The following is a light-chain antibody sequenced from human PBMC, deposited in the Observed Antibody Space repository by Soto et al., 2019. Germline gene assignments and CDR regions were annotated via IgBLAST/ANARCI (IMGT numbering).Light chain of an antibody. J-gene: IGKJ1*01. V-gene: IGKV3-20*01. CDR1: QSVSSY. Sequence: EILMTQSPATLSVSPGERATLSCRASQSVSSYLAWYQQKPGQAPRLLIYGASSRATGIPDRLSVSGSGTDFTLPIRRLEPEDFAVYYCQQYAGSRTFGQGTKV. CDR3: QQYAGSRT. CDR2: GAS.